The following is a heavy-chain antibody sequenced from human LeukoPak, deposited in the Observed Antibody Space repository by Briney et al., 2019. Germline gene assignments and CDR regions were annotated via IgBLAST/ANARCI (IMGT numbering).Heavy chain of an antibody. Sequence: GGSLRLSCTASGFTFSRSWMHWVRQAPGKGLEWVADRKEDGSDKYYGDSVKGRFTISRDNAKNSVYLQMNSLSPEDTAIYFCATLAFDSWGRGTLVTVSS. D-gene: IGHD3-3*02. CDR2: RKEDGSDK. CDR3: ATLAFDS. J-gene: IGHJ4*02. CDR1: GFTFSRSW. V-gene: IGHV3-7*01.